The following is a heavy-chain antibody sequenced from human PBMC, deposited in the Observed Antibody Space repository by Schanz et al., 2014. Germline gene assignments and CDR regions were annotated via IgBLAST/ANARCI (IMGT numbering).Heavy chain of an antibody. Sequence: QVQLQESGPGLVKPSETLSLTCTVSGDSISGYYWNWIRQPPGKGLEWIAYIYYSGSTSYKPSLKSRVTISGDTSKNQVSLKLSSVTAADTAVYYCARVISPHRGAASWLDPWGQGTLVTVSS. CDR3: ARVISPHRGAASWLDP. D-gene: IGHD2-15*01. CDR1: GDSISGYY. V-gene: IGHV4-59*01. J-gene: IGHJ5*02. CDR2: IYYSGST.